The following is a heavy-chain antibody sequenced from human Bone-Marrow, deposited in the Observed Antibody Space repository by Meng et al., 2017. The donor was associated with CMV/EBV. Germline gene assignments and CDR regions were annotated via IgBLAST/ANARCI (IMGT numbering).Heavy chain of an antibody. D-gene: IGHD4-11*01. CDR1: FSFPSYA. J-gene: IGHJ4*02. CDR3: AKLTYHTVNHYRAAFDS. Sequence: FSFPSYAMNWVRQAPGKGLEWVSGIRANGHDTYYVDSVKGRFTISRDNSKNIMDLQMNSLRAEDTAIYYCAKLTYHTVNHYRAAFDSWGQGILVTVSS. CDR2: IRANGHDT. V-gene: IGHV3-23*01.